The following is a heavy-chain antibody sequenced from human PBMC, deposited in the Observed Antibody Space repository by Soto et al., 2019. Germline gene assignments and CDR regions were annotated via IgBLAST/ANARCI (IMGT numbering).Heavy chain of an antibody. J-gene: IGHJ4*02. CDR1: GFTFSDYY. CDR3: ARGQYYFYY. Sequence: QVQLVESGGGLVKPGGSLRLSCAASGFTFSDYYLSWIRQAPGKGLEWISYISSRGSTTHYADSVEGRFTLSRDNAKNSLYLQMNSMRAEDTAVYYCARGQYYFYYWGQGTLVTVSS. CDR2: ISSRGSTT. V-gene: IGHV3-11*01.